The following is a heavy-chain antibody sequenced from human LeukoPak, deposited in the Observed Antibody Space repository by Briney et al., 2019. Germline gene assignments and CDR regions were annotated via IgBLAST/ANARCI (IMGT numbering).Heavy chain of an antibody. J-gene: IGHJ4*02. Sequence: PGGSLRLSCAASGFTFSSYAMSWVCQAPGKGLEWVSAISVSGTNTYYADSVKGRFIISRDNSKNTLFLQMNSLRAEDTAVYYCAKDWSRGYCSSTSCQNLYYFDYWGQGTLVTVSS. D-gene: IGHD2-2*01. V-gene: IGHV3-23*01. CDR2: ISVSGTNT. CDR1: GFTFSSYA. CDR3: AKDWSRGYCSSTSCQNLYYFDY.